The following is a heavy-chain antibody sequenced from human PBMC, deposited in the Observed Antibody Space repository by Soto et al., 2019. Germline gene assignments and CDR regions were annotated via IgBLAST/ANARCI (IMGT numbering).Heavy chain of an antibody. CDR1: GFMFSNHG. D-gene: IGHD1-1*01. J-gene: IGHJ4*02. CDR3: VRGDNWNDEASDY. V-gene: IGHV3-33*01. Sequence: QVQLVESGGGVVQPGRSLRLSCAASGFMFSNHGMHWVRQAPGKGLEWVAVIWSDGNNRYYADSVKGRFTISRDNSKNTVHLQRNSLRAEDTAVYYCVRGDNWNDEASDYWGQGTLVTVSS. CDR2: IWSDGNNR.